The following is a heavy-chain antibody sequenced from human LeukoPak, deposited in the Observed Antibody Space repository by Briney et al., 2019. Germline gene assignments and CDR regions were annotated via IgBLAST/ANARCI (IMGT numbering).Heavy chain of an antibody. CDR3: AKVSSSSCYGASDY. V-gene: IGHV3-23*01. J-gene: IGHJ4*02. Sequence: PGGSLGLSCAASGFTFNYAMNWVRQAPGKGLEWVSVISGSGDNTYYADSVKGRFTISRDNSKNTLYLQMNSLRADDTAVYYCAKVSSSSCYGASDYWGQGTLVTVSS. CDR1: GFTFNYA. D-gene: IGHD2-2*01. CDR2: ISGSGDNT.